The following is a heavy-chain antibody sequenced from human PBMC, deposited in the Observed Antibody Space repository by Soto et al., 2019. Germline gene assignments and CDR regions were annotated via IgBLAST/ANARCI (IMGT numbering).Heavy chain of an antibody. CDR2: INLDGSEK. CDR3: PRDGSTSWYSYDYHGMDV. D-gene: IGHD5-18*01. Sequence: EVQLVESGGGLVQPGGSLRLSCAASGFTFRTYWLSWVRQVPGKGLEWVANINLDGSEKNYVDSVKGRFTISRDNARNSLYLQRSSLRAEDTALYYCPRDGSTSWYSYDYHGMDVWGQGTTVTVSS. J-gene: IGHJ6*02. V-gene: IGHV3-7*05. CDR1: GFTFRTYW.